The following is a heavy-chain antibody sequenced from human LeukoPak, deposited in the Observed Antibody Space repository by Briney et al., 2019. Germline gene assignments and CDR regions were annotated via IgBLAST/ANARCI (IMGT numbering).Heavy chain of an antibody. J-gene: IGHJ4*02. V-gene: IGHV5-51*01. CDR1: GYSFTTYW. Sequence: GESLKISWKGSGYSFTTYWIGWVRQMPGKGLEWRGIIYPGDSDTRYSPSFQGQVTISADKSISTAYLQWSSLEASDTAMYYCARQKGPRGYFDHWGQGPLVTVSS. CDR2: IYPGDSDT. CDR3: ARQKGPRGYFDH. D-gene: IGHD3-10*01.